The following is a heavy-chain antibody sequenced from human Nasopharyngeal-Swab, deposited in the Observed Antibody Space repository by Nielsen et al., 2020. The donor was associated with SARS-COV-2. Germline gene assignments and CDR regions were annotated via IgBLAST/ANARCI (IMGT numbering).Heavy chain of an antibody. CDR2: INAGKGNT. CDR1: GYTPSNYA. CDR3: ARVPAVAASRIDY. Sequence: ASVKVSCKASGYTPSNYAMYWVRQAPGQRPVSMGWINAGKGNTIYSQRFQGRVRTSRDTSANTVYMELNRLRSEDTAVYYCARVPAVAASRIDYWGQGTLVTVSS. D-gene: IGHD6-19*01. J-gene: IGHJ4*02. V-gene: IGHV1-3*01.